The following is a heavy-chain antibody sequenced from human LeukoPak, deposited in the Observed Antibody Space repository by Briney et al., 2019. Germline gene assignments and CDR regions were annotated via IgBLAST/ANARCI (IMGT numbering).Heavy chain of an antibody. V-gene: IGHV3-74*01. CDR3: ARVTEYSTAGMRY. CDR2: ISSGGSTT. D-gene: IGHD6-13*01. J-gene: IGHJ4*02. Sequence: GGSLRLSCAASGFTFSSYWMYWVRQAPGKGLVWVSRISSGGSTTTYADSVKGRFTISRDNAKSTLYLQMNSLRAEDTALYYCARVTEYSTAGMRYWGQGTLVTVSS. CDR1: GFTFSSYW.